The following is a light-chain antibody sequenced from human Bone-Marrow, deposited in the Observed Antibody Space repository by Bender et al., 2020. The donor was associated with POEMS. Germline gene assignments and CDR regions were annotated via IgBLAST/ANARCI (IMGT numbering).Light chain of an antibody. J-gene: IGLJ1*01. CDR3: CSFAGGYIYV. CDR1: SSDVGAYNY. CDR2: GVT. Sequence: QSALTQPASVSGSPGQSITISCTGTSSDVGAYNYVSWYQQHPGKAPKLMIYGVTNRPSGVSNRFSGSKSGNTASLTISGVQAEDEADYHCCSFAGGYIYVFGTGTKVTVL. V-gene: IGLV2-14*03.